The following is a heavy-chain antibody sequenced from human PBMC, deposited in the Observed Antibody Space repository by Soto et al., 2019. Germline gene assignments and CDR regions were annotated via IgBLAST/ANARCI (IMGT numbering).Heavy chain of an antibody. D-gene: IGHD5-12*01. V-gene: IGHV4-59*01. CDR2: IYYSGST. CDR1: GGSISSYY. CDR3: ARALSDIVANDY. Sequence: SETLSLTCTVSGGSISSYYWSWIRQPPGKGLEWIGYIYYSGSTNYNPSLKSRVTISVDTSKNQFSLKLSSVTAADTAVYYCARALSDIVANDYWGQGTLVTVSS. J-gene: IGHJ4*02.